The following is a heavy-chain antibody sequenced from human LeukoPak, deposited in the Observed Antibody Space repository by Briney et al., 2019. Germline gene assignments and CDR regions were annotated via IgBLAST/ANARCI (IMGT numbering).Heavy chain of an antibody. J-gene: IGHJ3*02. Sequence: GGSLRLSCAASGFTFSSYSMNWVRQAPGKGLEWVSSISSSSSYIYYADSVKGRFTISRDNAKNSLYLQMNSLRAEDTAVYYCARDLNPLYCSSTSCYTGSAFDIWGQGTMVTVSS. D-gene: IGHD2-2*02. CDR3: ARDLNPLYCSSTSCYTGSAFDI. CDR1: GFTFSSYS. CDR2: ISSSSSYI. V-gene: IGHV3-21*01.